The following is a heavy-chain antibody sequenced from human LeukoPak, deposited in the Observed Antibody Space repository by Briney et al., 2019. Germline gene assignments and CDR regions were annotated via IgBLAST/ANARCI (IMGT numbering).Heavy chain of an antibody. CDR3: GADYDYVWGSYPCDY. J-gene: IGHJ4*02. Sequence: GSLRLSCAASGFTFSDYYMSWIRQAPGKGLGWVSYISSSGSTIYYADSVKGRFTISRDNAKNSLYLQMNSLRAEDTAVYYCGADYDYVWGSYPCDYWGQGTLVTVSS. CDR1: GFTFSDYY. D-gene: IGHD3-16*02. V-gene: IGHV3-11*01. CDR2: ISSSGSTI.